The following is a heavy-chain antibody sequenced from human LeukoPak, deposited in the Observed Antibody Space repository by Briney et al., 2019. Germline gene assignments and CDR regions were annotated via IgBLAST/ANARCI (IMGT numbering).Heavy chain of an antibody. Sequence: PGGSLTLSCAASGFTFSSYAMSWLRQAPGKGLEWVSVIGDSGGSTYYADSVKGRFTISRDNSKNTLYMQMNSLRAEDTAVYYCAKGGIMQSSSPGLQYFDLWGRGTLVSVSS. CDR2: IGDSGGST. V-gene: IGHV3-23*01. J-gene: IGHJ2*01. D-gene: IGHD6-6*01. CDR3: AKGGIMQSSSPGLQYFDL. CDR1: GFTFSSYA.